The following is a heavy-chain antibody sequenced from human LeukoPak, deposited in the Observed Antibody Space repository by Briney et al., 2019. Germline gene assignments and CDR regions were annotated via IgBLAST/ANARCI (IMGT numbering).Heavy chain of an antibody. Sequence: ASVKVSCKASGYTFTGYYMHWVRQAPGQGLEWMGWINPNSGGTNYAQKFQGRATMTRDTSISTAYMELSRLRSDDTAVYYCARVLSIGSWYPGYWGQGTLVTVSS. V-gene: IGHV1-2*02. CDR1: GYTFTGYY. CDR2: INPNSGGT. CDR3: ARVLSIGSWYPGY. D-gene: IGHD6-13*01. J-gene: IGHJ4*02.